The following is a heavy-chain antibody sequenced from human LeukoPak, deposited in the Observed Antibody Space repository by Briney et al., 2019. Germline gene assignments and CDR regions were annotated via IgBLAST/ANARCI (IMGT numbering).Heavy chain of an antibody. CDR1: GFTIGPYA. J-gene: IGHJ6*02. CDR2: IKADGSGT. V-gene: IGHV3-43*02. Sequence: GGALRLSCAASGFTIGPYAMYWVRQGPGRGLEWVSVIKADGSGTFYADSVRGRFTTSRDNSKNSLYLQMNSLTSEDTALYYCATWAFYHNLDVWGQGTTVIVS. CDR3: ATWAFYHNLDV. D-gene: IGHD2/OR15-2a*01.